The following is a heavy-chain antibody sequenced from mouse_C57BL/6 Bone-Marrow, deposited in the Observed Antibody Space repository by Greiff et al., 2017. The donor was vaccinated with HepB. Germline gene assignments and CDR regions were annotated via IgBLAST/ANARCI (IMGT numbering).Heavy chain of an antibody. V-gene: IGHV1-69*01. CDR1: GYTFTSYW. Sequence: VKLQQPGAELVMPGASVKLSCKASGYTFTSYWMHWVKQRPGQGLEWIGEIDPSDSYTNYNQKFKGKSTLTVDKSSSTAYMQLSSLTSEDSAVYYCASRITTVVATGWYFDVWGTGTTVTVSS. CDR3: ASRITTVVATGWYFDV. D-gene: IGHD1-1*01. J-gene: IGHJ1*03. CDR2: IDPSDSYT.